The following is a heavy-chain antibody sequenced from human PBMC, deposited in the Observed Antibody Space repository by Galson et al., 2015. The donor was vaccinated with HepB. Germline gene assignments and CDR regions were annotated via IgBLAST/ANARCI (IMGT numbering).Heavy chain of an antibody. V-gene: IGHV3-53*01. D-gene: IGHD5-24*01. CDR1: GFTVSSNY. J-gene: IGHJ2*01. CDR2: IYSGGST. Sequence: SLRLSCAASGFTVSSNYMNWVRQAPGKGLEWVSVIYSGGSTYYTDSVKGRFTISRDNSKNTLYLQMNSLRAEDTAVYYCARGGNGYTWYFDLWGRGTLVTVSS. CDR3: ARGGNGYTWYFDL.